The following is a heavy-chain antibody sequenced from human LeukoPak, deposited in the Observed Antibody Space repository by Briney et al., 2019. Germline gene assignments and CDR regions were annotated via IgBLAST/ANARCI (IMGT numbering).Heavy chain of an antibody. CDR2: ISGSGGST. J-gene: IGHJ5*02. Sequence: PGGSLRLSCAASGFTFSSYAMSWVRQAPGKGLEWVSAISGSGGSTYYADSVKGRFTISRDNSKNTLYLQMNSLRAEDTAVYYCAKDRFTMVRGFKGQSWFDPWGQGTLVTVSS. CDR3: AKDRFTMVRGFKGQSWFDP. D-gene: IGHD3-10*01. CDR1: GFTFSSYA. V-gene: IGHV3-23*01.